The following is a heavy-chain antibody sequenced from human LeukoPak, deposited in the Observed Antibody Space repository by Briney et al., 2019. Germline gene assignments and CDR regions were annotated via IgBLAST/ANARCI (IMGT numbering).Heavy chain of an antibody. CDR1: GFXFSDYS. CDR3: ARQLAAAGLLY. D-gene: IGHD6-13*01. Sequence: GGSLRPSCTASGFXFSDYSIHWVRQAPGKGLEWVSSFSSNGISIYYADSMKGRFTISRDNAKNSLFLQMNSLRAEDTAVYYCARQLAAAGLLYWGQGTLVTVSS. J-gene: IGHJ4*02. V-gene: IGHV3-21*01. CDR2: FSSNGISI.